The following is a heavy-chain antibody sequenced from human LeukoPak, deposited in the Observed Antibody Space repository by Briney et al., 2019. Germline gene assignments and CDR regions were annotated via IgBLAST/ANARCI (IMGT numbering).Heavy chain of an antibody. CDR2: MNPNSGNT. CDR3: ARHADNQQGGPRFDY. CDR1: GYTFTSYD. J-gene: IGHJ4*02. D-gene: IGHD6-13*01. V-gene: IGHV1-8*01. Sequence: GASVKVSCKASGYTFTSYDINWVRQATGQGLEWMGWMNPNSGNTGYAQKFQGRVTMTRNTSISTAYMELSSLRSDDTAVYYCARHADNQQGGPRFDYWGQGTLVTVSS.